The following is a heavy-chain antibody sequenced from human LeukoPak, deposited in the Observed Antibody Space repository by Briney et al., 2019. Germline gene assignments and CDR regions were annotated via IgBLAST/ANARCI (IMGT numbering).Heavy chain of an antibody. CDR1: GGSISSGGYS. V-gene: IGHV4-30-2*03. J-gene: IGHJ4*02. D-gene: IGHD3-10*01. CDR3: AGYIYLPGIHYNGIDF. Sequence: SETLSLTCAVSGGSISSGGYSWSWIRQPPGKGLEWIVSIYYTGSTYYNPSLKSRVTISVDTANNQFSLKLSSVTAADTAMYFCAGYIYLPGIHYNGIDFWGQGTLVTVSS. CDR2: IYYTGST.